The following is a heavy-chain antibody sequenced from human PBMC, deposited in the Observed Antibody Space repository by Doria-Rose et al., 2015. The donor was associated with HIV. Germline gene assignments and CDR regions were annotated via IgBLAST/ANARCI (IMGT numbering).Heavy chain of an antibody. CDR1: GVSLSSPGMG. CDR3: ARIKSSRWYHKYYFDF. J-gene: IGHJ4*02. D-gene: IGHD6-13*01. CDR2: IFSDDER. V-gene: IGHV2-26*01. Sequence: SGPVLVKPTETLTLTCTVSGVSLSSPGMGVSWIRQPPGKALEWLANIFSDDERSYKPSRKSRLTSSRGTSKSQVVLTMTDMDPVDTATYYCARIKSSRWYHKYYFDFWGQGTLVIVSA.